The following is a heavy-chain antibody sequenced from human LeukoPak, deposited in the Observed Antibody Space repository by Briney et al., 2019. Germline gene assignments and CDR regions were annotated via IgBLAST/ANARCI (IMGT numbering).Heavy chain of an antibody. D-gene: IGHD5-18*01. CDR3: AKGQSYGYVRNFDC. J-gene: IGHJ4*02. CDR2: ISWNSGSI. Sequence: PGRSLRLSCAASGFTFDDYAMHWVRQAPGKGLEWVSGISWNSGSIGYADSVKGRFTISRDNAKNSLYLQMNSLRAEDTALYYCAKGQSYGYVRNFDCWGQGTLVTVSS. V-gene: IGHV3-9*01. CDR1: GFTFDDYA.